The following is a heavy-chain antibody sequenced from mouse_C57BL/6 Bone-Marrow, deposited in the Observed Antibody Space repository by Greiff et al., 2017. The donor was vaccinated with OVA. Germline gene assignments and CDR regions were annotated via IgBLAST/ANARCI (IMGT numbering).Heavy chain of an antibody. J-gene: IGHJ2*01. CDR1: GFSFSSYA. Sequence: EVMLVESGEGLVKPGGSLKLSCAASGFSFSSYAMSWVRQTPEKRLEWVAYISSGGDYIYYADTVKGRFTISRDNARNTLYLQMSSLKSEDTAMYYCTREGYYGNYFDYWGQGTTLTVSS. CDR3: TREGYYGNYFDY. D-gene: IGHD2-1*01. V-gene: IGHV5-9-1*02. CDR2: ISSGGDYI.